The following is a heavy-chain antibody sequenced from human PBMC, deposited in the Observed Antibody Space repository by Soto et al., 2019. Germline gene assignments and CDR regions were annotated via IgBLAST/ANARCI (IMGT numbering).Heavy chain of an antibody. CDR2: IKQDGSEK. CDR3: ARENKQQLRFRYYYYGMDV. V-gene: IGHV3-7*03. J-gene: IGHJ6*02. Sequence: PGGSLSLSCAASGFTFSSYWMSWVRQAPGKGLEWVANIKQDGSEKYYVDSVKGRFTISRDNAKNSLYLQMNSLRAEDTAVYYCARENKQQLRFRYYYYGMDVWGQGTTVTVSS. CDR1: GFTFSSYW. D-gene: IGHD6-13*01.